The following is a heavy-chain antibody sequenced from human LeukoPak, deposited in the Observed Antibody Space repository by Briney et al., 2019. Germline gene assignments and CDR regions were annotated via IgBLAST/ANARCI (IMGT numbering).Heavy chain of an antibody. CDR2: ISYDGSNK. V-gene: IGHV3-30*04. CDR1: GFTFSSYA. CDR3: AKGGYYDSSGYYQPGL. J-gene: IGHJ4*02. Sequence: SCAASGFTFSSYAMHWVRQAPGKGLEWVAVISYDGSNKYYADSVKGRFTISRDNSKNTLYLQMNSLRAEDTAVYYCAKGGYYDSSGYYQPGLWGQGTLVTVSS. D-gene: IGHD3-22*01.